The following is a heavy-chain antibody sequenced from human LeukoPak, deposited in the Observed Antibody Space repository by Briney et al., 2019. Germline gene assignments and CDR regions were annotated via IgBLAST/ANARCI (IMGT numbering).Heavy chain of an antibody. V-gene: IGHV4-59*08. J-gene: IGHJ3*02. Sequence: SETLSLTCTVSGGSISSYYWSWIRQPPGKGLEWIGYIYYSGSTNYTPSLKSRVTISVDTSRNQFSLKMSSVTAADTAVYYCARHRDSSGYKYAFDIWGQGKMVTVSS. D-gene: IGHD3-22*01. CDR1: GGSISSYY. CDR3: ARHRDSSGYKYAFDI. CDR2: IYYSGST.